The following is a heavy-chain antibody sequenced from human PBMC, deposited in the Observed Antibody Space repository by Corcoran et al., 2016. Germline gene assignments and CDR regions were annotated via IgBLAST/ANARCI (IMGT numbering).Heavy chain of an antibody. D-gene: IGHD2-15*01. CDR1: GGSISTYY. V-gene: IGHV4-59*01. J-gene: IGHJ4*02. CDR2: IYYSGST. Sequence: QVQLQESGPGLVKPSETLSLTCTVSGGSISTYYWSWIRQPPGKGLEWIGYIYYSGSTYYNPSLKSRVTISLDTSKNQFSLKLSSLTAADTALYYCASGGSRGFDYWGQGTLVTVSS. CDR3: ASGGSRGFDY.